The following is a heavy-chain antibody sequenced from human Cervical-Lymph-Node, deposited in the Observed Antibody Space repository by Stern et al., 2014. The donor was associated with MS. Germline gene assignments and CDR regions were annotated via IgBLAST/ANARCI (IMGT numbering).Heavy chain of an antibody. CDR2: ISWHSGSK. Sequence: EVQLVQSGGGLVQPGRSLRLSCAASGFTFDDYAMHWVRHAPGKGLEWVSGISWHSGSKGSADSLTGRFTISRDNAKNTLYLQMNSLRAEDTALYYCAYANRQFQLLSAFDYWGQGTLVTVSS. J-gene: IGHJ4*02. D-gene: IGHD2-2*01. CDR3: AYANRQFQLLSAFDY. CDR1: GFTFDDYA. V-gene: IGHV3-9*01.